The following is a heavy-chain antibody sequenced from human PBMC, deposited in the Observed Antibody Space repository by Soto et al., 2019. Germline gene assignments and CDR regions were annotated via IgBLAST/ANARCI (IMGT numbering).Heavy chain of an antibody. CDR1: GGSVSSGSYY. J-gene: IGHJ6*02. CDR2: IYYSGST. CDR3: ASTTGGWLHWHGMDV. Sequence: SETLSLTCTVSGGSVSSGSYYWSWIRQPPGKGLEWIGYIYYSGSTNYNPSLKSRVTISVDTSKNQFSLKLSPVTAADTAVYYCASTTGGWLHWHGMDVWGQGTTVTVSS. D-gene: IGHD5-18*01. V-gene: IGHV4-61*01.